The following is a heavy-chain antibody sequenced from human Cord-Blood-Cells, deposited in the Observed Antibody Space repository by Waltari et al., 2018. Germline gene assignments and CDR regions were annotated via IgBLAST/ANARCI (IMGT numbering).Heavy chain of an antibody. J-gene: IGHJ4*02. D-gene: IGHD3-10*01. CDR2: ISYDGSNK. CDR3: ARDKDPITMVQFFDY. V-gene: IGHV3-30-3*01. CDR1: GFPFSSYA. Sequence: QVQLVESGGGVVQPGRSLRLSCAASGFPFSSYAMHWVRQAPGKGLEWVAVISYDGSNKYYADSVKGRFTISRDNSKNTLYLQMNSLRAEDTAVYYCARDKDPITMVQFFDYWGQGTLVTVSS.